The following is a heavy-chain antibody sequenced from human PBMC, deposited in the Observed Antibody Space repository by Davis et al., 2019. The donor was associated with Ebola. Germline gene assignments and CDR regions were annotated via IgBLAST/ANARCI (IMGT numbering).Heavy chain of an antibody. CDR2: INHSGST. V-gene: IGHV4-34*01. CDR3: ARGRRYSYGPPRY. Sequence: SETLSLTCAVYGGSFSGHYWSWIRQPPGKGLEWIGEINHSGSTNYNPSLRSRVTISVDTSKNQFSLKLSSVTAADTAVYYCARGRRYSYGPPRYWGQGTLVTVSS. D-gene: IGHD5-18*01. J-gene: IGHJ4*02. CDR1: GGSFSGHY.